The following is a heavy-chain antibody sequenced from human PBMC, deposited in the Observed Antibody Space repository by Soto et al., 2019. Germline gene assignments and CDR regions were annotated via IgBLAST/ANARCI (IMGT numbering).Heavy chain of an antibody. J-gene: IGHJ4*02. CDR2: IYYSGST. Sequence: QLQLQESGPGLVKPSETLSLTCTVSGGSISSSSYYWGWIRQPPGKGLEWIGSIYYSGSTYYNPSLKSRVTISVDTSKNQFSLKLSSVTAADTAVYYCARHRERYSGGSCLFDYWGQGTLVTVSS. V-gene: IGHV4-39*01. D-gene: IGHD2-15*01. CDR3: ARHRERYSGGSCLFDY. CDR1: GGSISSSSYY.